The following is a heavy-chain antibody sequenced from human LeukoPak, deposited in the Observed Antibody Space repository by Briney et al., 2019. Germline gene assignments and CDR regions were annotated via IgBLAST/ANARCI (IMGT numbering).Heavy chain of an antibody. J-gene: IGHJ5*02. Sequence: SETLSLTCTASGGSISSYYWSWIRQPPGKGLEWIGYIYYSGSTNYNPSLKSRVTISVDTSKNQFSLKLSSVTAADTAVYYCARAGSAPYIYNWFDPWGQGTLVTVSS. CDR1: GGSISSYY. CDR3: ARAGSAPYIYNWFDP. V-gene: IGHV4-59*01. CDR2: IYYSGST. D-gene: IGHD3-16*01.